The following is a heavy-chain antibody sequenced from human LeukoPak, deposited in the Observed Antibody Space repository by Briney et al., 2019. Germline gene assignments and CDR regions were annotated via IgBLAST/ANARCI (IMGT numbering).Heavy chain of an antibody. V-gene: IGHV3-74*01. CDR3: ARDGNYYDSSGPADY. D-gene: IGHD3-22*01. Sequence: GGSLRLSCAASRFTFSRYWRHWVRQAPGKELVWVSRINSDGISTSYADSVKGRFTISRDNAKNTLYLQMNSLRAEDTAVYYCARDGNYYDSSGPADYWGQGTLVTVSS. CDR1: RFTFSRYW. CDR2: INSDGIST. J-gene: IGHJ4*02.